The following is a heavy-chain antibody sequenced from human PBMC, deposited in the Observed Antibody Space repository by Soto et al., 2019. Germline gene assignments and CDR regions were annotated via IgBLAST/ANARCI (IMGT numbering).Heavy chain of an antibody. J-gene: IGHJ4*02. CDR2: ISGSGGST. Sequence: EVQLLESGGGLVQPGGSLRLSCAASGFTFSSYAMSWVRQAPGKGLEWVSAISGSGGSTYSADSVKGRFTSSRDNSKNPLYLQMNNLRGEDTAVYYCAYSSTPFDYWGQGTLVTVSS. CDR1: GFTFSSYA. V-gene: IGHV3-23*01. D-gene: IGHD6-13*01. CDR3: AYSSTPFDY.